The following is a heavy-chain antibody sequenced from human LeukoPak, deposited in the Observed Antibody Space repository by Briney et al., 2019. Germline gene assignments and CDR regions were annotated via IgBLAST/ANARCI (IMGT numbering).Heavy chain of an antibody. V-gene: IGHV3-30*18. J-gene: IGHJ4*02. CDR2: ISYDGSEI. CDR3: ANDREGRGYNYGTFFDS. D-gene: IGHD5-18*01. CDR1: GFTFGSYG. Sequence: GGSLRLSCAASGFTFGSYGMHWVRQAPGKGLEWVASISYDGSEIYYAESVKGRFTISRDNSKQTLYIQMNSLRAEDTAVYSCANDREGRGYNYGTFFDSWGQGTLVTVSS.